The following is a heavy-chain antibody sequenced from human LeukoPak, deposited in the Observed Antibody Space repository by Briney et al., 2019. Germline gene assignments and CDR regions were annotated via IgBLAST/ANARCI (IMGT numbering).Heavy chain of an antibody. CDR1: GGSISSYY. J-gene: IGHJ4*02. D-gene: IGHD5-24*01. CDR3: ARGPEI. CDR2: IYYSGST. Sequence: PSESLSLTCTVSGGSISSYYWSWIRQPPGKGLEWIGYIYYSGSTNYNPSLKSRVTISVDTSKNQFSLKLSSVTAADTAVYYCARGPEIWGQGTLVTVSS. V-gene: IGHV4-59*01.